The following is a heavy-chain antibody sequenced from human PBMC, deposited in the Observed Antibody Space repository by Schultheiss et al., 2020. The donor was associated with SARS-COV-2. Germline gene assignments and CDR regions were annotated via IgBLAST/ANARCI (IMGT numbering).Heavy chain of an antibody. CDR1: GGSISSGGYY. Sequence: SQTLSLTCTVSGGSISSGGYYWSWIRQHPGKGLEWIGYIYYSGTTFYNPSLRSRVILSVDTSKNQFSLKLSSVTAADTAVYYCARRGGGRNWFDPWGQGTLVTVSS. CDR2: IYYSGTT. CDR3: ARRGGGRNWFDP. J-gene: IGHJ5*02. V-gene: IGHV4-31*02.